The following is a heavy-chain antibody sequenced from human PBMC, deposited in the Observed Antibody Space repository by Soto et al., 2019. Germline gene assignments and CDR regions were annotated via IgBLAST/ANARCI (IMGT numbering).Heavy chain of an antibody. CDR3: AKAKGYNWNSNYGMDV. Sequence: EVQLLESGGGLVQPGGSLRLSCAASGFTFSSYAMSWVRQAPGKGLEWVSAISGSGGSTYYADSVKGRFTISRDNSKNTLYLQMNSLRAEDTAVYYCAKAKGYNWNSNYGMDVWGQGTTVTVSS. J-gene: IGHJ6*02. D-gene: IGHD1-7*01. V-gene: IGHV3-23*01. CDR1: GFTFSSYA. CDR2: ISGSGGST.